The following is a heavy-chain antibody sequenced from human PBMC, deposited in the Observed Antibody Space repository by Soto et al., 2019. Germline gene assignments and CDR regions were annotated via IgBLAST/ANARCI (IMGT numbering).Heavy chain of an antibody. J-gene: IGHJ4*02. CDR1: GYTFTSYA. CDR3: ARGHQRGYSSDFDY. V-gene: IGHV1-3*01. Sequence: GASVKVSCKASGYTFTSYAMHWVRQAPGQRLEWMGWINAGNGNTKYSQKFQGRVTITRDTSASTAYMELSSLRSEDTAVYYCARGHQRGYSSDFDYWGQGTLVTVSS. D-gene: IGHD5-18*01. CDR2: INAGNGNT.